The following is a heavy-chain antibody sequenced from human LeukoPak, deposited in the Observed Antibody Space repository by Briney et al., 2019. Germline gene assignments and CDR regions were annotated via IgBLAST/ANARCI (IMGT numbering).Heavy chain of an antibody. J-gene: IGHJ4*02. CDR2: IYYSGST. CDR3: ARGAGNYDLWSAEQYYFDY. V-gene: IGHV4-31*03. Sequence: SETLSLTCTVSGGSICSGGYYWSWIRQHPGKGLEWIGYIYYSGSTYHNPSLKSRVTISVDTSKNQFSLKLSSVTAADTAVYYCARGAGNYDLWSAEQYYFDYWGQGTLVTVSS. D-gene: IGHD3-3*01. CDR1: GGSICSGGYY.